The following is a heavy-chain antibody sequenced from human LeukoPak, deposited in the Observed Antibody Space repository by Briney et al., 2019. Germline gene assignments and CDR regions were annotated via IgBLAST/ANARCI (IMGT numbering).Heavy chain of an antibody. CDR2: IYHSGST. D-gene: IGHD3-9*01. V-gene: IGHV4-39*01. J-gene: IGHJ4*02. CDR1: GGSISSSSYY. Sequence: PSETLSLTCTVSGGSISSSSYYWGWIRQPPGKGLEWIGSIYHSGSTYYNPSLKSRVTISVDTSKNQFSLKLSSVTAADTAVYYCANQLRYFDWLLPPPFDYWGQGTLVTVSS. CDR3: ANQLRYFDWLLPPPFDY.